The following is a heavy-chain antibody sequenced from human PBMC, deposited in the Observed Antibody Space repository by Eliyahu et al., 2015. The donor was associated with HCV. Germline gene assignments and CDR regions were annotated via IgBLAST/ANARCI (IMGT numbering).Heavy chain of an antibody. D-gene: IGHD6-19*01. J-gene: IGHJ5*02. V-gene: IGHV4-59*01. CDR2: IHYXGST. CDR1: GGSITXYY. Sequence: QVQLQESGPGLVKPSETLSLTCTVSGGSITXYYWSWIRQPPGKGLEWIGYIHYXGSTNYTPSLKSRVTISIDTSKNQFSLKLTSVTAADTAMYYCASGGGGIAVTGTGGWFDPWGQGTLVTVSS. CDR3: ASGGGGIAVTGTGGWFDP.